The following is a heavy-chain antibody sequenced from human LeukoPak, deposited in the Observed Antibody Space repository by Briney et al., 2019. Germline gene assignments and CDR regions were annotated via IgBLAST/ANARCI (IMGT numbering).Heavy chain of an antibody. CDR1: GYNFDRYG. D-gene: IGHD4-17*01. CDR2: ISTYNGNT. CDR3: AIYGDYARTDY. J-gene: IGHJ4*02. V-gene: IGHV1-18*04. Sequence: ASVKVSCKGSGYNFDRYGVNWVRQAPGQGLEWVGWISTYNGNTNYAQKLQGRVTMTTDTSTSTAYMELRSLRSDDTAVYYCAIYGDYARTDYWGQGTLVTVSS.